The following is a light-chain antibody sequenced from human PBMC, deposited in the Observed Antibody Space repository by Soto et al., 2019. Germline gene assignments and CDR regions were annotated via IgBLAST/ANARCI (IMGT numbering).Light chain of an antibody. V-gene: IGKV3-11*01. CDR1: QSVSSY. Sequence: EIVLTQSPATLSLSPGERATLSCRASQSVSSYLAWYQQKPGQAPRLLIYDASNMATGIPARFSGSGSGTEFTLTISSLEPEDFAVYYCQQRSNWPFLTFGGGTKVEIK. CDR3: QQRSNWPFLT. CDR2: DAS. J-gene: IGKJ4*01.